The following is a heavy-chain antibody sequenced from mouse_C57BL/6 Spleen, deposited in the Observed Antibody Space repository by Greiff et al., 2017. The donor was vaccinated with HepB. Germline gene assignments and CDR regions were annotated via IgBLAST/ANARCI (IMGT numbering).Heavy chain of an antibody. CDR1: GYTFTDYY. Sequence: EVQLQQSGPELVKPGASVKISCKASGYTFTDYYMNWVTQSHGKSLEWIGDINPNNGGTSYNQKFKGKATLTVDKSSSTAYMELRSLTSEDSAVYYCAGSGFAYWGQGTLVTVSA. CDR2: INPNNGGT. J-gene: IGHJ3*01. CDR3: AGSGFAY. V-gene: IGHV1-26*01.